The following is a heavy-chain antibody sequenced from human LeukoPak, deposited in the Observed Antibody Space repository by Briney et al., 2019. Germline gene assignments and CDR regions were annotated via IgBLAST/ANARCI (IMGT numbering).Heavy chain of an antibody. V-gene: IGHV4-34*01. Sequence: SETLSLTCAVYGGSFSGYYWSWIRQPPGKGLEWIGEINHSGSTNYNPSLKSRVTISVDTSKNQFSLKLSSVTAADTAVYYCARGPSDYGFDYWGQGTLVTVSS. CDR1: GGSFSGYY. J-gene: IGHJ4*02. CDR2: INHSGST. D-gene: IGHD4-17*01. CDR3: ARGPSDYGFDY.